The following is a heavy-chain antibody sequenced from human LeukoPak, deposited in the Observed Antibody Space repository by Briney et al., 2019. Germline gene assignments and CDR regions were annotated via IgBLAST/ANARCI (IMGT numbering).Heavy chain of an antibody. CDR1: GRSISSFF. V-gene: IGHV4-59*08. CDR2: IHYSGST. D-gene: IGHD4-23*01. J-gene: IGHJ4*02. CDR3: ARHEGGNLDFDY. Sequence: SETLSLTCTVSGRSISSFFWSWIRQPPGKGLEWIGYIHYSGSTNYNPSLESRVTISVDTSKNQFSLNLSSVTAADTAVYYCARHEGGNLDFDYWGQGTLVTVSS.